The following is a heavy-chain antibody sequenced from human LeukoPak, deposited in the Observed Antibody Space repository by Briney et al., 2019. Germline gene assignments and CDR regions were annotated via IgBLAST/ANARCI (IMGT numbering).Heavy chain of an antibody. D-gene: IGHD3-16*01. CDR3: ARAGYYDYVWGSLDY. CDR1: GFTVSSNY. J-gene: IGHJ4*02. CDR2: IYSGGST. V-gene: IGHV3-66*01. Sequence: PGGSLRLSCAASGFTVSSNYMSWVRQAPGKGLEWVSVIYSGGSTYYADSVKGRFTISRDNSKNTLYLQMNSLRAEDTAVYYCARAGYYDYVWGSLDYWGQGTLVTVSS.